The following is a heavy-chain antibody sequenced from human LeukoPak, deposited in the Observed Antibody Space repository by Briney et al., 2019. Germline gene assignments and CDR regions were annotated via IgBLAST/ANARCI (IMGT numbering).Heavy chain of an antibody. J-gene: IGHJ4*02. Sequence: GGSLRLSCAASGFTVSSNYMSWVRQAPGKGLEWVSVIYSGGSTYYADSVKGRFTISRDNSKNTLYLQMNSLRAEDTAVYYCAKTPFDIVVVPAAMYYFDYWGQGTLVTVSS. CDR1: GFTVSSNY. CDR3: AKTPFDIVVVPAAMYYFDY. V-gene: IGHV3-66*01. CDR2: IYSGGST. D-gene: IGHD2-2*01.